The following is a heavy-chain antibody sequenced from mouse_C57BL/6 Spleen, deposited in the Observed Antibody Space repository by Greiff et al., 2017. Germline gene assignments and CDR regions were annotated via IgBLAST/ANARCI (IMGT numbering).Heavy chain of an antibody. CDR2: IYPGDGDT. Sequence: VKLQESGAELVKPGASVKISCKASGYAFSSYWMNWVKQRPGKGLEGIGQIYPGDGDTNYNGKFKGKATLTADKSSSTAYMQLSSLTSEDSAVYVCAAFDGYSLYFDYWGQGTTLTVSS. CDR3: AAFDGYSLYFDY. V-gene: IGHV1-80*01. CDR1: GYAFSSYW. D-gene: IGHD2-3*01. J-gene: IGHJ2*01.